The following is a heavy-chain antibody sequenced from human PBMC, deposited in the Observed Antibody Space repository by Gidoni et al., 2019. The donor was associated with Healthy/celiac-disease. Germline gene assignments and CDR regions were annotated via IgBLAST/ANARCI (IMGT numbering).Heavy chain of an antibody. Sequence: EVQLVQSGAEVKKPGASLKISGKGSGDSFTSYWIGWVRQLPGKGLEGMGIIYPGDSDPRYSPSFQGQVTISADKSISTAYLQWSSLKASDTAMYYCARGNGDGYNYCDYWGQGTLVTVSS. D-gene: IGHD5-12*01. CDR2: IYPGDSDP. CDR3: ARGNGDGYNYCDY. CDR1: GDSFTSYW. J-gene: IGHJ4*02. V-gene: IGHV5-51*01.